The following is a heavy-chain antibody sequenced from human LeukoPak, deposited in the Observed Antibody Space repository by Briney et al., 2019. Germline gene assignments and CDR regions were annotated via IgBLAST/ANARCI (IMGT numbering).Heavy chain of an antibody. Sequence: GGSLRLSCETSGFTFSSYWMTWVRQAPGKGLEWVSAISGSGGSTYYADSVKGRFTISRDNSKNTLYLQMNSLRAEDKAVYYCARMGQWLAAFDYWGQGTLVTVSS. CDR1: GFTFSSYW. CDR3: ARMGQWLAAFDY. V-gene: IGHV3-23*01. D-gene: IGHD6-19*01. CDR2: ISGSGGST. J-gene: IGHJ4*02.